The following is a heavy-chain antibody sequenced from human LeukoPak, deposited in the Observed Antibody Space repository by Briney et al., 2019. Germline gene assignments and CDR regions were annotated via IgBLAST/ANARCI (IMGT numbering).Heavy chain of an antibody. J-gene: IGHJ6*03. CDR3: ARDRGGGHMDV. CDR2: ISSSGSTI. Sequence: GGSLRLSCAASGFTFSSYEMNWVRHAPRKGLEWVSYISSSGSTIYYADSVKGRFTISRENAKNSLYLQMNSLRAGDTAVYYCARDRGGGHMDVWGKGTTVTISS. V-gene: IGHV3-48*03. CDR1: GFTFSSYE. D-gene: IGHD2-15*01.